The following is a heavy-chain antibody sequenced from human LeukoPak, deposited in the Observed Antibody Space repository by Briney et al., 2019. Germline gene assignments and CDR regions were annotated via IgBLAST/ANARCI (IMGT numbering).Heavy chain of an antibody. J-gene: IGHJ4*02. V-gene: IGHV3-30*03. CDR3: ASQRERAMVYHFDY. Sequence: GGSLRLSCAASGFTFSSFGMHWVRQAPGKGLEWVAVISYDGSNKNYPDSVKGRFTISRDNSKNTLYLQMNSLRAEDTAVYYCASQRERAMVYHFDYWGKGTLVTVSS. CDR2: ISYDGSNK. CDR1: GFTFSSFG. D-gene: IGHD5-18*01.